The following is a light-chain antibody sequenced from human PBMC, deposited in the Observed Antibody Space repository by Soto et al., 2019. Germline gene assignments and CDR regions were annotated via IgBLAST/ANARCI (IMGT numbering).Light chain of an antibody. CDR2: AET. Sequence: DIQMTQSPSAMSASVGDRVTITCRASQDITNYLAWFQQRPGKVPKRLIFAETNLQSGVPSRFSGSGSETEFTLTINSLQPEDFATYYCLQHSSSSYTFGQGTYLEIK. V-gene: IGKV1-17*03. CDR3: LQHSSSSYT. J-gene: IGKJ2*01. CDR1: QDITNY.